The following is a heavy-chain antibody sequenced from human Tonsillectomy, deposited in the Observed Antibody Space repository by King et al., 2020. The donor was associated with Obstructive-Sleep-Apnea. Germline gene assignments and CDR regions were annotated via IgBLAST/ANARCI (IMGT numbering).Heavy chain of an antibody. J-gene: IGHJ4*02. D-gene: IGHD6-13*01. CDR3: AKVGGXGXXAGRGVYXXXX. CDR2: ISLDESEK. Sequence: VQLVESGGGVVQPGRSLRLSCTASGFTFSSYGMHWVRQAPGKGLQWVAVISLDESEKYYADPVKGRFTISRDNSKNTLYLQMNNLRAEDTAVYYCAKVGGXGXXAGRGVYXXXXXXQGTLVTVSS. V-gene: IGHV3-33*05. CDR1: GFTFSSYG.